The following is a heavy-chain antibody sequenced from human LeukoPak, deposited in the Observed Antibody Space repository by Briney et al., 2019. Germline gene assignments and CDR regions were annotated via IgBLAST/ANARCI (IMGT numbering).Heavy chain of an antibody. CDR2: IYSGGST. Sequence: GGSLRLSCAASGFTVSSNYMSWVRQAPGKGLEWVSVIYSGGSTYYADSVKGRFTISRDNSKNTVYLQMHSLRAEDTAVYYCAKGEGYCSAGTCYRYFNLWGRGTLVTVSS. CDR3: AKGEGYCSAGTCYRYFNL. V-gene: IGHV3-53*01. J-gene: IGHJ2*01. CDR1: GFTVSSNY. D-gene: IGHD2-15*01.